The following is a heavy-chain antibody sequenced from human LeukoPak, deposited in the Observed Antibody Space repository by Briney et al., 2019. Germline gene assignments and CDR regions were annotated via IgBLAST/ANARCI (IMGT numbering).Heavy chain of an antibody. CDR2: INPRGTAT. CDR3: ARDTSEGDYAWWFDP. Sequence: ASVKVSCKASGYSFTSHYMHWVRQAPGQGLEWMGLINPRGTATRYAESFQGRLTLTRDLSTSTDYMELSSLRSDDTAVYFCARDTSEGDYAWWFDPWGQGTLVTVAS. V-gene: IGHV1-46*01. J-gene: IGHJ5*02. D-gene: IGHD3-16*01. CDR1: GYSFTSHY.